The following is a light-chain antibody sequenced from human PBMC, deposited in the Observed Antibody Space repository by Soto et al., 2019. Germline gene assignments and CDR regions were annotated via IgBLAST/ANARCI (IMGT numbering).Light chain of an antibody. J-gene: IGKJ1*01. Sequence: AIQMTQSPSSLSASVGDRVTISCRASQGIRSDLAWYQQKPGKAPKLLIFAASTLQSGVPSRFSGRGSATDFTLTISSLRPEDFATYYCLQSYNFPRTFGQGTKVEIK. CDR2: AAS. V-gene: IGKV1-6*01. CDR3: LQSYNFPRT. CDR1: QGIRSD.